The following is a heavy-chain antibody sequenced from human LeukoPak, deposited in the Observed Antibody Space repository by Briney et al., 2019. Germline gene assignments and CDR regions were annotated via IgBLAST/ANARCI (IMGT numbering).Heavy chain of an antibody. CDR2: IGTAGDT. V-gene: IGHV3-13*04. CDR3: VASYAKKNFDY. Sequence: GGSLRLSCAASGFTFSSYDMHWVRQATGKGLEWVSAIGTAGDTYYPGSVKGRFTISRENAKNSLYLQMNSLRAGDTAVYYCVASYAKKNFDYWGQGTLVTVSS. D-gene: IGHD1-26*01. CDR1: GFTFSSYD. J-gene: IGHJ4*02.